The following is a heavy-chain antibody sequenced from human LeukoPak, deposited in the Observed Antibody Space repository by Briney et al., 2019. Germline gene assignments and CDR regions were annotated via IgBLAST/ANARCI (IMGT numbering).Heavy chain of an antibody. CDR1: GFTFSSYA. Sequence: PGGSLRLSCAASGFTFSSYAKSWVRQAPGKGLEWVSAISGSGGSTYYADSVKGRFTISRDNSKNTLYLQMNSLRAEDTTVYYCAKSRCGGDCYSFYWGQGTLVTVSS. V-gene: IGHV3-23*01. CDR2: ISGSGGST. D-gene: IGHD2-21*01. CDR3: AKSRCGGDCYSFY. J-gene: IGHJ4*02.